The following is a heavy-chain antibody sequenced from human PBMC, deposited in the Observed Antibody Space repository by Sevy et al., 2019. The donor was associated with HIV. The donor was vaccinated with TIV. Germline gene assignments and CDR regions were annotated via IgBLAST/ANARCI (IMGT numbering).Heavy chain of an antibody. Sequence: GGSLRLSCAASGFTFSSYGMHWVRQAPRKGLEWVAVISYDGSDKFYADSVKGRFTISRDNSKNTVYLQMNSLGPEDAAVYYCAKDLLGDYYDSSGVLDYWGQGTLVTVSS. CDR2: ISYDGSDK. V-gene: IGHV3-30*18. J-gene: IGHJ4*02. D-gene: IGHD3-22*01. CDR3: AKDLLGDYYDSSGVLDY. CDR1: GFTFSSYG.